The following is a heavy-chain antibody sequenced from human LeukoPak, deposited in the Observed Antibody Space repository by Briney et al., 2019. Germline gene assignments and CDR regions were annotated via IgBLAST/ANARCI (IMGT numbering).Heavy chain of an antibody. CDR2: IKQDGSEK. V-gene: IGHV3-7*03. J-gene: IGHJ5*02. Sequence: GGSLRLSCAASGFTFSDYWINWVRQPPGKGLEWVANIKQDGSEKHYVDSVKGRFTISRDNAKSSVYLQMNSLRVEDTAVYYCAKAKDCSGGSCYSRWFDPWGQGTLVTVSS. D-gene: IGHD2-15*01. CDR1: GFTFSDYW. CDR3: AKAKDCSGGSCYSRWFDP.